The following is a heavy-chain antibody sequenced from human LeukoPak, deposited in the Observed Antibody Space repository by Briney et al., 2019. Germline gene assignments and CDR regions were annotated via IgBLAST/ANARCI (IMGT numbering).Heavy chain of an antibody. CDR3: ASKSRIAHDAFDI. V-gene: IGHV3-30*02. CDR1: GSTFSSYG. Sequence: QPGGSLRLSCAASGSTFSSYGMHWVRQAPGKGLEWVAFIRYDGSNKYYADSVKGRFTISRDNSKNTLYLQMNSLRAEDTAVYYCASKSRIAHDAFDIWGQGTMVTVSS. D-gene: IGHD2-15*01. J-gene: IGHJ3*02. CDR2: IRYDGSNK.